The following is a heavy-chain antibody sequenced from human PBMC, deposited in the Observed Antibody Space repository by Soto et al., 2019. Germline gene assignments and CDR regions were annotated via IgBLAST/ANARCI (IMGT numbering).Heavy chain of an antibody. CDR3: ARYRISMVAGITYFFDY. CDR1: GFTFSSYA. Sequence: GGSLRLSCEGSGFTFSSYAMNWVRQAPGKGLEWISYISSTGGDIFYADSVKGRFSISRDNSKNSLYLQISSLRAEDTAVYYCARYRISMVAGITYFFDYWGQGTPVTVSS. V-gene: IGHV3-48*03. CDR2: ISSTGGDI. J-gene: IGHJ4*02. D-gene: IGHD3-3*02.